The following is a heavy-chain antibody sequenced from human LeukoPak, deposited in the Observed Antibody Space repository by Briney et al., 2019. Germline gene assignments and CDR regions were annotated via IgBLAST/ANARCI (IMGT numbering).Heavy chain of an antibody. J-gene: IGHJ4*02. CDR2: MYQTGSS. CDR1: GYSIGSGHY. V-gene: IGHV4-38-2*02. CDR3: ARENVVAQGTFDY. Sequence: PSETLSLTCSVSGYSIGSGHYWGWIRQPPGKGLEWIGSMYQTGSSYYSPSLKSRVTISPDTSKNQISLKLTFVTAADTAFYFCARENVVAQGTFDYWGQGALVTVSS. D-gene: IGHD2-21*01.